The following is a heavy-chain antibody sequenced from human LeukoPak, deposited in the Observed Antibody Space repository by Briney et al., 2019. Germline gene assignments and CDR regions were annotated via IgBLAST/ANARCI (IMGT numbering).Heavy chain of an antibody. CDR3: ARGRGADYGGNSGYFDY. J-gene: IGHJ4*02. CDR2: IWYDGSNK. CDR1: GFTFSSYA. D-gene: IGHD4-23*01. V-gene: IGHV3-33*08. Sequence: PGGSLRLACIASGFTFSSYAVHWVRQAPGKGLEWVAVIWYDGSNKYYADSVKGRFTISRDNPKNTLYVQMNSLRAEDTAVYYCARGRGADYGGNSGYFDYWGQGTLVTVSS.